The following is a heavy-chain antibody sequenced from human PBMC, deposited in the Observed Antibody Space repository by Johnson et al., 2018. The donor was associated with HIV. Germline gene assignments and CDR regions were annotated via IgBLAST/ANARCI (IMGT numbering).Heavy chain of an antibody. D-gene: IGHD1-7*01. CDR3: ARDTVRGELELPDGFDI. V-gene: IGHV3-23*04. J-gene: IGHJ3*02. CDR2: ISGGGGST. Sequence: VQLVESGGGLVQPGGSLRLSCAASGFTFSTYAMSWVRQAPGRGLEWVSAISGGGGSTYYTDSVKGRFTTSRDNSKNTVYLQMNSLRAEDTAVYYCARDTVRGELELPDGFDIWGQGTMVTVSS. CDR1: GFTFSTYA.